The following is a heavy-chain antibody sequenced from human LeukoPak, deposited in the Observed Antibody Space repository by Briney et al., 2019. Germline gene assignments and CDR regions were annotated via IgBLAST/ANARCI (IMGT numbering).Heavy chain of an antibody. CDR1: GFTFSSYS. CDR3: ARDSSGDPLIAAAENWFDP. CDR2: ISSTSSYI. J-gene: IGHJ5*02. Sequence: GGSLRLSCAASGFTFSSYSMNWVRQAPGKGLEWVSSISSTSSYIYYADSVKGRFTISRDNAKNSLYLQMNSLRAEDTAVYYCARDSSGDPLIAAAENWFDPWGQGTLVTVSS. V-gene: IGHV3-21*01. D-gene: IGHD6-13*01.